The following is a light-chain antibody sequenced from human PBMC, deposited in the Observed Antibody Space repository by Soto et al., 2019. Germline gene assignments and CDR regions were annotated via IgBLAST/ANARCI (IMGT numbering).Light chain of an antibody. CDR3: QQYNTYSFT. CDR1: QNINDW. V-gene: IGKV1-5*03. CDR2: KAS. J-gene: IGKJ3*01. Sequence: DLQMTQSPSTLSASVGDRVTITCRASQNINDWLAWYQQKPGKAPRLLIYKASTLESGVPSRLSGSGFGTEFTLTISSLQPDDFATYYCQQYNTYSFTFGPGAKVDIK.